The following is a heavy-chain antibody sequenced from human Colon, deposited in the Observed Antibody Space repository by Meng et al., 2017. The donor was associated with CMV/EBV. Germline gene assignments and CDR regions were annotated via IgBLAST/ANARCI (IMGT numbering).Heavy chain of an antibody. CDR3: ARGESYPWARHEYYGMDV. J-gene: IGHJ6*02. CDR2: MNQDGSQK. V-gene: IGHV3-7*04. Sequence: GGSLRLSCAASGFTFSIYWMNGVRQAPGKGLECVAKMNQDGSQKYYVDSVKGRFTISRNNVKNLLYLQINSLRAEDMAVYYCARGESYPWARHEYYGMDVWGQGTTVTVSS. D-gene: IGHD3-10*01. CDR1: GFTFSIYW.